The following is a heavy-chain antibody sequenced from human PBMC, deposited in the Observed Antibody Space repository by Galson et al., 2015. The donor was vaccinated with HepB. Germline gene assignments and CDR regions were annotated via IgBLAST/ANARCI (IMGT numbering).Heavy chain of an antibody. CDR1: GFTFRSYA. D-gene: IGHD2-21*01. Sequence: SLRLSCAASGFTFRSYAVHWVRQAPGKGLEWVSSISNSGDNTYYTDSVKGRFTISRDNSKNTLYLQMDSLRAEDTAVYFCAKASLLWSGDIGYSDFWGQGTLVTVSS. J-gene: IGHJ4*02. CDR2: ISNSGDNT. V-gene: IGHV3-23*01. CDR3: AKASLLWSGDIGYSDF.